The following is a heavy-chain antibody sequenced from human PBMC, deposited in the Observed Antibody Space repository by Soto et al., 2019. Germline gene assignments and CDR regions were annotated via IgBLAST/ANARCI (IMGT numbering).Heavy chain of an antibody. CDR1: GGSVSSCSYY. D-gene: IGHD3-10*01. V-gene: IGHV4-61*01. J-gene: IGHJ6*02. CDR3: ARDRLLWFGELSFYYYGMDV. Sequence: SETLSLTCTVSGGSVSSCSYYWSWIRQPPGKGLEWIGYIYYSGSTNYNPSLKSRVTISVDTSKNQFSLKLSSVTAADTAVYYCARDRLLWFGELSFYYYGMDVWGQGTTVTVSS. CDR2: IYYSGST.